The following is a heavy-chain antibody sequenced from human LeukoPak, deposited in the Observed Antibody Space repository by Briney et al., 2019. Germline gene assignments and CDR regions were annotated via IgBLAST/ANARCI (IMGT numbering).Heavy chain of an antibody. Sequence: GGSLRLSCAASGFTFSSYAMSWVRQAPGKGLEWVSAISGSGGSTYYADSVKGRFTISRDNSKNTLYLQMNSLRAEDTAVYYCAKDRGEYYYDSSGYSDYWGQGTLVTVSS. J-gene: IGHJ4*02. CDR1: GFTFSSYA. V-gene: IGHV3-23*01. D-gene: IGHD3-22*01. CDR3: AKDRGEYYYDSSGYSDY. CDR2: ISGSGGST.